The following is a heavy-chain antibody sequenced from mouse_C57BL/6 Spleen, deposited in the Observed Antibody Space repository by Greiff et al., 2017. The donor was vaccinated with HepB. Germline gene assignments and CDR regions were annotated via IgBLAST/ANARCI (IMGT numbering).Heavy chain of an antibody. CDR2: INPNNGGT. D-gene: IGHD2-3*01. CDR1: GYTFTDYN. V-gene: IGHV1-18*01. Sequence: EVKLMESGPELVKPGASVKIPCKASGYTFTDYNMDWVKQSHGKSLEWIGDINPNNGGTIYNQKFKGKATLTVDKSSSTAYMELRSLTSEDTAVYYCAKSYDGYLNWYFDVWGTGTTVTVSS. J-gene: IGHJ1*03. CDR3: AKSYDGYLNWYFDV.